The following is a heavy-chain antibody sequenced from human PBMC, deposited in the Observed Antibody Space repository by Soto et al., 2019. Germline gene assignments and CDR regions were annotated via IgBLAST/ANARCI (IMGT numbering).Heavy chain of an antibody. CDR1: GFTFSSYV. Sequence: GGSRRLSCAGSGFTFSSYVMSGVRQAQGKGLEWVSAISGSGGSTYYADSVKGRFTISRDNSKNTLYLQMNSLRAEDTAVYYCAKGRQQQLVPGTNDYWGQGTLVTVSS. CDR2: ISGSGGST. CDR3: AKGRQQQLVPGTNDY. J-gene: IGHJ4*02. V-gene: IGHV3-23*01. D-gene: IGHD6-13*01.